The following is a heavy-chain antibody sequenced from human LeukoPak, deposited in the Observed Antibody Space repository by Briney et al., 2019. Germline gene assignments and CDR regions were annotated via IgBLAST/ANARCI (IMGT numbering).Heavy chain of an antibody. CDR1: GYTFTSYP. D-gene: IGHD3-3*01. Sequence: ASVKVSCKASGYTFTSYPMHWVRQAPGQGLEWMGWINAGNGNTKYSQKFQGRVTITRDTSASTAFMELSSLRSEDTAVYYCARSVSGVVYYMDVWGKGTTVTVSS. V-gene: IGHV1-3*01. CDR2: INAGNGNT. CDR3: ARSVSGVVYYMDV. J-gene: IGHJ6*03.